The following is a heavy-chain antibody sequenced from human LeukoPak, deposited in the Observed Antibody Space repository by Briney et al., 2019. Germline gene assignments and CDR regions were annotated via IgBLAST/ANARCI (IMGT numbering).Heavy chain of an antibody. J-gene: IGHJ3*02. V-gene: IGHV4-38-2*02. D-gene: IGHD6-19*01. CDR1: GYSISSGYY. CDR3: ARRSSSGWFRRFAFDI. Sequence: SETLSLTCTVSGYSISSGYYWGWIRQPPGKGLEWIGSIYHSGRTFYNPSLKSRVTISVDTSKNQFSLKLTSVTAADTAVYYCARRSSSGWFRRFAFDIWGQGTMVTVSS. CDR2: IYHSGRT.